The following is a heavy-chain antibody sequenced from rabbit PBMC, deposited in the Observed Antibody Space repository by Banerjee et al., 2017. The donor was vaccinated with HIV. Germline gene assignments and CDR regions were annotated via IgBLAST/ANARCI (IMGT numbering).Heavy chain of an antibody. CDR3: ARGYDGSIGLRL. Sequence: QLEESGGDLVKPEGSLTLTCKASGFSFSSYWMSWVRQAPGKGLEWIGIIVAGKGNTYYASWVNGRFTISSDNAQNTLYLQLNSLTAADTATYFCARGYDGSIGLRLWGPGTLVTVS. V-gene: IGHV1S7*01. J-gene: IGHJ4*01. CDR1: GFSFSSYW. CDR2: IVAGKGNT. D-gene: IGHD4-2*01.